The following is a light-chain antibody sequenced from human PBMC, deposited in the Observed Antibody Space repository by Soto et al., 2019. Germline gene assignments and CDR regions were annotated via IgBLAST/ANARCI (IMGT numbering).Light chain of an antibody. CDR2: DDS. Sequence: SYELAQAPSVSVAPGQTARITCGGDNIGSKSVHWYQQKPGQAPVLVIYDDSDRPSGIPERFSGSNSGTTATLTISRVEVGDEADFYCQVWDPGLDHRGVFGGGTKLTVL. CDR1: NIGSKS. CDR3: QVWDPGLDHRGV. J-gene: IGLJ3*02. V-gene: IGLV3-21*02.